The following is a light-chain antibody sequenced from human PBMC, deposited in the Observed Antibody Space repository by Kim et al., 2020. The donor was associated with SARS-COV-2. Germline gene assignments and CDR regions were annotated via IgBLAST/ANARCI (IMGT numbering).Light chain of an antibody. CDR2: SDP. Sequence: VALGHTARIPAGANTIGSITVPWFHPNPGQAPVLLIYSDPTRPSGIPERFSGSNSVHTATLTISRAHAGDDAYYYCQVWASSTVVFGGGTQLTVL. CDR1: TIGSIT. CDR3: QVWASSTVV. J-gene: IGLJ2*01. V-gene: IGLV3-9*01.